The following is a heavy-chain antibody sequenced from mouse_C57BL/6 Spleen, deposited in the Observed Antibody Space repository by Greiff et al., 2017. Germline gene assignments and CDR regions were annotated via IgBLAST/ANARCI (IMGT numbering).Heavy chain of an antibody. Sequence: EVQLQQSGPELVKPGASVKISCKASGYTFTDYYMNWVKQSHGKSLEWIGDINPNNGGTSYNQKFKGKATLTVDKSSSTAYMELRSLTSEDSAVYYCARVYLAAMDYWGQGTSVTVSS. CDR3: ARVYLAAMDY. D-gene: IGHD2-1*01. CDR1: GYTFTDYY. J-gene: IGHJ4*01. V-gene: IGHV1-26*01. CDR2: INPNNGGT.